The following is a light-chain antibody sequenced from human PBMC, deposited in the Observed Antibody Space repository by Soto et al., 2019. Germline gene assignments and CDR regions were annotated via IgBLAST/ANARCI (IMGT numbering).Light chain of an antibody. Sequence: DIEMTQSPASLSASAGERATITCRASQSVSTSLAWYQQKPGKAPRLLISGASTRATGVPARFSGSGSETEFTLTISSLQSEDFAVYYCQQYNNWWTFGQGTKVEIK. J-gene: IGKJ1*01. CDR3: QQYNNWWT. CDR2: GAS. V-gene: IGKV3-15*01. CDR1: QSVSTS.